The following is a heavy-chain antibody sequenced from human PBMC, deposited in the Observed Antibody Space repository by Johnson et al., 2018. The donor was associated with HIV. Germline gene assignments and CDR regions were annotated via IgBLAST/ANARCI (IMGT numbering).Heavy chain of an antibody. J-gene: IGHJ3*02. CDR1: GFTFSSYA. V-gene: IGHV3-30-3*02. CDR2: ISYDGSNK. Sequence: VQLVESAGGVVQPGRSLRLSCAASGFTFSSYAIHWVRQAPGKGLEWVAVISYDGSNKYYADSVKGRFTISRDNSKNTLYLQMNSLRAEDTAVYYCAKYKDNWNYGAFDIWGQGTMVTVSS. CDR3: AKYKDNWNYGAFDI. D-gene: IGHD1-7*01.